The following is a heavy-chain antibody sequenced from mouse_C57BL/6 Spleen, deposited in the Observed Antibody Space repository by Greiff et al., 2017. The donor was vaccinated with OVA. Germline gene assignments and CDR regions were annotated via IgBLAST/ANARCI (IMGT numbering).Heavy chain of an antibody. Sequence: EVQLVESGGGLVKPGGSLKLSCAASGFTFSDYGMHWVRQAPEKGLEWVAYISSGSSTIYYADTVKGRFTISRDNAKNTLFLQMTSLRSEDTAMYYCANDCGSSSYWYFDVWGTGTTVTVSS. V-gene: IGHV5-17*01. CDR1: GFTFSDYG. CDR2: ISSGSSTI. J-gene: IGHJ1*03. CDR3: ANDCGSSSYWYFDV. D-gene: IGHD1-1*01.